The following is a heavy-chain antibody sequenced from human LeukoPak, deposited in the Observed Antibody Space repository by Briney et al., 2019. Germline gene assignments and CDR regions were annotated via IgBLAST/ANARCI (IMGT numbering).Heavy chain of an antibody. CDR1: GGSISSNY. Sequence: SETLSLTCTVSGGSISSNYWSWIRQPPGKGLEWIGSIYHTGDTYYNPSLKSLVTISASTSRNQFSLRLNSMTAADTAVYYCARHLGYCSDVSCYSSYFDYRGQGAPVTVSS. D-gene: IGHD2-15*01. V-gene: IGHV4-59*08. CDR2: IYHTGDT. CDR3: ARHLGYCSDVSCYSSYFDY. J-gene: IGHJ4*02.